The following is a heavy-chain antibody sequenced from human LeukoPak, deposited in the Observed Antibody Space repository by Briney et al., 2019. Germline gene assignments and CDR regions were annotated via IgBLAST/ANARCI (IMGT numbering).Heavy chain of an antibody. CDR3: ASRKLGNDY. J-gene: IGHJ4*02. D-gene: IGHD7-27*01. CDR2: IYTSGST. V-gene: IGHV4-61*02. Sequence: SETLSLTCTASGGSISSGSYYRSWIRQPAGKGLEWIGRIYTSGSTNYNPSLKSRVTISVDTSKNQFSLKLSSVTAADTAVYYCASRKLGNDYWGQGTLVTVSS. CDR1: GGSISSGSYY.